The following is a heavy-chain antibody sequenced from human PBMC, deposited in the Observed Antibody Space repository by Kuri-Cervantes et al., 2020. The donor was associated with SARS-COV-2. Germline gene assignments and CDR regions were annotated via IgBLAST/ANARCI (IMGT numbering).Heavy chain of an antibody. CDR1: GFTFSSYA. Sequence: ETLSLTCAASGFTFSSYAMSWVRKAPGKGLEWVSAISGSGSSTYYADSVKGRFTISRDNCKNTLYLQMNSLRAEDTAVYYCAKDRIDIGYYYYYYGMDVWGQGTTVTVSS. D-gene: IGHD2-15*01. J-gene: IGHJ6*02. CDR3: AKDRIDIGYYYYYYGMDV. CDR2: ISGSGSST. V-gene: IGHV3-23*01.